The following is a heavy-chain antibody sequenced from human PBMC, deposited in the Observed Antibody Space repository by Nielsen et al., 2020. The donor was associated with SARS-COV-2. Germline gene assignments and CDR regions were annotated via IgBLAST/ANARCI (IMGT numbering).Heavy chain of an antibody. D-gene: IGHD6-13*01. CDR1: GFTFSSYS. CDR3: ARDHWQQLVPTY. CDR2: IFNSGST. V-gene: IGHV4-59*13. J-gene: IGHJ4*02. Sequence: GSLRLSCAASGFTFSSYSMNWVRQPPGKGLEWIGYIFNSGSTNYNPSLKSRVTISLDTSKNQFSLKLSSVTTADTAVYYCARDHWQQLVPTYWGQGTLVTVSS.